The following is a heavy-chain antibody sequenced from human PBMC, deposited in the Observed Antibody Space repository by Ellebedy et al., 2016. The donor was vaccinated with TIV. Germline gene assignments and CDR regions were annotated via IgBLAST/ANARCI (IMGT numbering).Heavy chain of an antibody. Sequence: GGSLRLXCVASGFTFRSHGIYWVRRASGKGLEWVAVISSDGSNKYYADSVKGRFTISRDNSKNTLYLQMNSLRTDDMAVYYCARGGSSGSSDYWGQGTLVTVSS. CDR1: GFTFRSHG. V-gene: IGHV3-30*03. J-gene: IGHJ4*02. CDR2: ISSDGSNK. CDR3: ARGGSSGSSDY. D-gene: IGHD3-10*01.